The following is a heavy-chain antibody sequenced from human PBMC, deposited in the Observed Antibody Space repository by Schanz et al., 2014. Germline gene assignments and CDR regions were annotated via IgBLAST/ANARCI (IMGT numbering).Heavy chain of an antibody. CDR2: INPSGGST. J-gene: IGHJ5*02. CDR1: GYTFTSDS. Sequence: QVQLVQSGAEVKKPGASVKVSCKASGYTFTSDSMHWVRQAPGQGLEWMGMINPSGGSTTYAQKFQGRVTNTADKSTSTAYMDLSSLRPEDTAVYYCAREVGLYDRGWFDPWGQGTLVTVSS. CDR3: AREVGLYDRGWFDP. V-gene: IGHV1-46*01. D-gene: IGHD3-22*01.